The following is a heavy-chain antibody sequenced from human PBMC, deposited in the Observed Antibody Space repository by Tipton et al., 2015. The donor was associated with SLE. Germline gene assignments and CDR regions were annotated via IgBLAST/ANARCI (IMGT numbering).Heavy chain of an antibody. Sequence: TLSLTCTVSGVSVSSTNYYWSWVRQPAGKGLEWIGRIYSSGTTNYNPSLESRVTISIDTSKNQFSLRLNSVTAADTAVYYCARGERSSMPDYWGQGTLVTVSS. CDR2: IYSSGTT. CDR1: GVSVSSTNYY. CDR3: ARGERSSMPDY. J-gene: IGHJ4*02. V-gene: IGHV4-61*02. D-gene: IGHD2-2*01.